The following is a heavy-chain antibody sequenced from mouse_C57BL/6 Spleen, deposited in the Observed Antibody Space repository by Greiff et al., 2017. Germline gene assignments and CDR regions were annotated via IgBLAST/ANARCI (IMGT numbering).Heavy chain of an antibody. Sequence: DVKLVESGGDLVKPGGSLKLSCAASGFTFSSYGMSWVRQTPDKRLEWVATISSGGSYTYYPDSVKGRYTISRDNTKNTLYLQMSSLKSEDTAMYYYARRNYDALDYWGQGTTLTVSS. D-gene: IGHD2-3*01. V-gene: IGHV5-6*02. CDR1: GFTFSSYG. CDR2: ISSGGSYT. CDR3: ARRNYDALDY. J-gene: IGHJ2*01.